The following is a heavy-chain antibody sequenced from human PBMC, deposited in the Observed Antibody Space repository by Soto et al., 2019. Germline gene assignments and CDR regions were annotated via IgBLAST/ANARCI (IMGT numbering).Heavy chain of an antibody. Sequence: ASVKVSCKVSGYTLTELSMHWVRQAPGKGLEWMGGFDPEDGETIYAQKFQGRVTMTEDTSTDTVYMELSSLRSEDTAVYYCAADLGHIVVVTALGAFDLWGQGTMVTVSS. CDR3: AADLGHIVVVTALGAFDL. J-gene: IGHJ3*01. CDR1: GYTLTELS. V-gene: IGHV1-24*01. D-gene: IGHD2-21*02. CDR2: FDPEDGET.